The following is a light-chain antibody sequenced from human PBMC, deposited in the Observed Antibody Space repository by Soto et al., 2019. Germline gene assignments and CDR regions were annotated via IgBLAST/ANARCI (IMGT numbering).Light chain of an antibody. CDR3: QQYNTYSTWT. J-gene: IGKJ1*01. V-gene: IGKV1-5*03. CDR2: KAS. CDR1: QSISSW. Sequence: DIQMTHSPSTLSASVGDRVTITCRASQSISSWLAWYQQKPGKAPKLLIYKASTLQSGVSSRFSGSGSGTEFTLSISSLQPDDFATYYCQQYNTYSTWTFGQGTKVDIK.